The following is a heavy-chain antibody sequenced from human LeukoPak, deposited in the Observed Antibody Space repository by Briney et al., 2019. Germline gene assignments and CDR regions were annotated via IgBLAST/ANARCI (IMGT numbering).Heavy chain of an antibody. Sequence: ASVKVSCKASGYTFTSYAMHWVRQAPGQRLEWMGWINAGNGNTKYSQKFQGRVTITRDTSASTAYMELSSLRSEDTAVYYCARSDIVATLFDYWGQGTLVTVSS. CDR2: INAGNGNT. V-gene: IGHV1-3*01. CDR1: GYTFTSYA. D-gene: IGHD5-12*01. CDR3: ARSDIVATLFDY. J-gene: IGHJ4*02.